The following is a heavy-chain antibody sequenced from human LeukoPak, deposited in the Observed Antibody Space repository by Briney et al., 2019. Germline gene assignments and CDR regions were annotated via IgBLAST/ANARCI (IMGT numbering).Heavy chain of an antibody. J-gene: IGHJ4*02. V-gene: IGHV3-21*01. D-gene: IGHD2-2*01. CDR3: ARVRGGYCSSTSCYRAGDY. CDR2: ISSSSSYI. CDR1: GFTFSSYS. Sequence: GGSLRLSCAASGFTFSSYSMNWVRQAPGKGLEWVSSISSSSSYIYYADSVKGRFTISRDNAKNSLYLQMNSLRAEDTAVYYCARVRGGYCSSTSCYRAGDYWGQGTLVTVSS.